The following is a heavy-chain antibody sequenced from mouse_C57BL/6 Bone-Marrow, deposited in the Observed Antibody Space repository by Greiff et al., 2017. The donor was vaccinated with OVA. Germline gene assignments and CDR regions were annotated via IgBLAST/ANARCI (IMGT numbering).Heavy chain of an antibody. Sequence: DVKLQESGPGLVKPSQSLSLTCSVTGYSITSGYYWNWIRQFPGNKLEWMGYISYDGSNNYNPSLKNRISITRDTSKNQFFLKLNSVTTEDTATYYCARAANWDGYFDVWGTGTTVTVSS. J-gene: IGHJ1*03. D-gene: IGHD4-1*01. CDR1: GYSITSGYY. CDR3: ARAANWDGYFDV. CDR2: ISYDGSN. V-gene: IGHV3-6*01.